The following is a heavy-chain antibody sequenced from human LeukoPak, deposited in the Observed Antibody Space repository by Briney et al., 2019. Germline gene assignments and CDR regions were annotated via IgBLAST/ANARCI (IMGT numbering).Heavy chain of an antibody. CDR3: AREKGYSYGPYFDY. V-gene: IGHV3-7*01. D-gene: IGHD5-18*01. CDR2: IKQDGSEK. CDR1: GLTFSSYW. Sequence: PGGSLRLSCAASGLTFSSYWMSWVRQAPGKGLEWVANIKQDGSEKYYVDSVKGRFTISRDNAKNSLYLQMNSLRAEDTAVYYCAREKGYSYGPYFDYWGQGTLVTVSS. J-gene: IGHJ4*02.